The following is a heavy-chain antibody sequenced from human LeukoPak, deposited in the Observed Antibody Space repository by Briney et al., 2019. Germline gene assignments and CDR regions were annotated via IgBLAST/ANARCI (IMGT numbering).Heavy chain of an antibody. D-gene: IGHD5-24*01. CDR2: MHHSGNT. J-gene: IGHJ4*02. V-gene: IGHV4-39*07. Sequence: SETLSLTCTVSGDSFSNNKYYWAWVRQPPGKGLEWIGAMHHSGNTYYNSSLKSRVTMSIDTSKNKFSLKLNSVTAADTAVYYCARDYSQLDLWGQGAPVTVSS. CDR3: ARDYSQLDL. CDR1: GDSFSNNKYY.